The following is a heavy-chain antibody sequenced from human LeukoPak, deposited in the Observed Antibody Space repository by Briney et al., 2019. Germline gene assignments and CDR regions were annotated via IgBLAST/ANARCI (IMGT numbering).Heavy chain of an antibody. CDR3: ARDNSVGDTAWWFDP. J-gene: IGHJ5*02. CDR1: GYTFTGYY. Sequence: ASVKVSCKASGYTFTGYYMHWVRQAPGQGLEWMGVINPGGSWTSYAQKFQGRVTMTRDMSTSTDYMELSSLRSEDTAVYYCARDNSVGDTAWWFDPWGQGTLVTVSS. V-gene: IGHV1-46*01. CDR2: INPGGSWT. D-gene: IGHD1-26*01.